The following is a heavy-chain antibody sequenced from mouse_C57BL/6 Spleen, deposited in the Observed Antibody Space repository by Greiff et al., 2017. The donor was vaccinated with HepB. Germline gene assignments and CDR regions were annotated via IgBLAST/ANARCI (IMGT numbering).Heavy chain of an antibody. CDR3: ARPYYGSKAWFAY. CDR1: GFTFSDYG. D-gene: IGHD1-1*01. V-gene: IGHV5-17*01. Sequence: EVQLVESGGGLVKPGGSLKLSCAASGFTFSDYGMHWVRQAPEKGLEWVAYISSGSSTIYYADTVKGRFTISRDNAKNTLCLQMTSLRAEDTAMYYCARPYYGSKAWFAYWGQGTLVTVAA. J-gene: IGHJ3*01. CDR2: ISSGSSTI.